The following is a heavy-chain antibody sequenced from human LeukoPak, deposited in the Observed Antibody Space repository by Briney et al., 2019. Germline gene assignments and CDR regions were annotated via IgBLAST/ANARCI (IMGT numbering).Heavy chain of an antibody. V-gene: IGHV3-15*01. Sequence: PGGSLRLSCAASGFTFSHYWMSWVRQAPGKGLEWVGRIKSKTDGGTTDYAAPVKGRFTISRDDSKNTLYLQMNSLKTEDTAVYYCTILFRGYFDYWGQGTLVTVSS. CDR1: GFTFSHYW. J-gene: IGHJ4*02. CDR2: IKSKTDGGTT. CDR3: TILFRGYFDY. D-gene: IGHD2-21*01.